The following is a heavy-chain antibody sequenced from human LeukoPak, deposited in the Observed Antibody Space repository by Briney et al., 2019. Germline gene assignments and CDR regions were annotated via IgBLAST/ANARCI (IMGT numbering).Heavy chain of an antibody. CDR3: ARERYCGDDCYSYDY. J-gene: IGHJ4*02. D-gene: IGHD2-21*02. Sequence: GASVKVSCKASGYTFTSYGISWVRQAPGQGLEWMGWISAYDGNTNYVQKLQGRVTMATDTSTSTAYMELRSLRSDDTAVYYCARERYCGDDCYSYDYWGQGTLVTVSS. CDR2: ISAYDGNT. CDR1: GYTFTSYG. V-gene: IGHV1-18*01.